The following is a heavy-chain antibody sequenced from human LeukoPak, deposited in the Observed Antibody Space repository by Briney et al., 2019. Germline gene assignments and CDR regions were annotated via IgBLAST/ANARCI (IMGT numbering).Heavy chain of an antibody. V-gene: IGHV1-24*01. J-gene: IGHJ3*02. D-gene: IGHD4-17*01. CDR3: ARDRVTNPWGGNYVDDAFDI. Sequence: ASVKVSCKVSGYTLTELSIHWVRQAPGKGVEWMGGFDPEDGETIYAQKFQGRVTMTDDTSTDTSYMELRSLRSEDTAVYYCARDRVTNPWGGNYVDDAFDIWGQGTMVTVSS. CDR2: FDPEDGET. CDR1: GYTLTELS.